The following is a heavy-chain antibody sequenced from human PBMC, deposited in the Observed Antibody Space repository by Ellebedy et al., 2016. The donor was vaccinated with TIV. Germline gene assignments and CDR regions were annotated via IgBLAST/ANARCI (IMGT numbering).Heavy chain of an antibody. D-gene: IGHD6-19*01. CDR2: IYYGGNI. CDR3: ARAEGIAVAGAG. CDR1: GGSISSSSYN. J-gene: IGHJ4*02. V-gene: IGHV4-39*07. Sequence: SETLSLXXTVSGGSISSSSYNWGWIRQPPGKGLEWFGNIYYGGNIYYNPSLKSRVTISVDTSRNQFSLKLSSVTAADTAVYYCARAEGIAVAGAGWGQGTLVTVSS.